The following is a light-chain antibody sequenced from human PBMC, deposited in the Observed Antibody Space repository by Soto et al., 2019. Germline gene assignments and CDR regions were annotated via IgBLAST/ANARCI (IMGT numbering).Light chain of an antibody. V-gene: IGLV2-14*01. CDR2: DVS. Sequence: QSALTQPASVSGSPGQSITISCTGTSSDVGGYDSVSWYQQHPGKAPKLMIYDVSNRPSGVSNRFSGSKSGNTASLTISGLQAEDEAGYYCSSYTSSSTVVFGGGTKLTVL. J-gene: IGLJ2*01. CDR1: SSDVGGYDS. CDR3: SSYTSSSTVV.